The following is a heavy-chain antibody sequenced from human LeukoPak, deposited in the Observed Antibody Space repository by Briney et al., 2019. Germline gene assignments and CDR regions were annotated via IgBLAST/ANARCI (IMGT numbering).Heavy chain of an antibody. CDR2: ISSSSSTI. CDR3: ASLYGDRLFDY. CDR1: GFTFSSYS. Sequence: PPGGSLRLSCAASGFTFSSYSMNWVRQAPGKGLEWVSYISSSSSTIYYADSVKGRFTISRDNAKNSLYLQMNSLRAEDTAVYYCASLYGDRLFDYWGQGTLVTVSS. V-gene: IGHV3-48*04. J-gene: IGHJ4*02. D-gene: IGHD4-17*01.